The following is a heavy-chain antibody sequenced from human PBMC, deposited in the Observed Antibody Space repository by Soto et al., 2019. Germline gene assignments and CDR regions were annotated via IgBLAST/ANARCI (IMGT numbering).Heavy chain of an antibody. Sequence: SETLSLTCAVSGGSISSSNWWSWVRQPPGKGLEWIGEIYHSGSTNYNPSLKSRVTISVDKSKNQFSLKLSSVTAADTAVYYCARVSRGQLWSIDYWGQGTMVAVSS. J-gene: IGHJ4*02. CDR3: ARVSRGQLWSIDY. V-gene: IGHV4-4*02. CDR1: GGSISSSNW. D-gene: IGHD5-18*01. CDR2: IYHSGST.